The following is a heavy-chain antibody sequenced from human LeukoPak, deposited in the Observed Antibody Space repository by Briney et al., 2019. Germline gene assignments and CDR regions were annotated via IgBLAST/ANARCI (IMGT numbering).Heavy chain of an antibody. J-gene: IGHJ5*02. CDR2: IYYSGSA. D-gene: IGHD6-19*01. V-gene: IGHV4-30-4*01. Sequence: ASETLSLTCTVSGGSIKNGDYFWSWIRQSPGKGLEWIGYIYYSGSAYYNPSLKSRVSISVDTSANQFSLHLSSVTAADTAFYYCARALRAVSPNWFDPWGQGTLVTVSS. CDR3: ARALRAVSPNWFDP. CDR1: GGSIKNGDYF.